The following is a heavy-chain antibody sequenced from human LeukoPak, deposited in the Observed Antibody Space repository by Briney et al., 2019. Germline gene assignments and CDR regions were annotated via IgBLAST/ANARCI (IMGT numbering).Heavy chain of an antibody. Sequence: GESPKISCQGSGYSFTSYWIGWVRQMPGKGLEWMGIIYPGDSDTRYSPSFQGQVTISVDKSVSTAYLQWNTLKASDTAMYYCVRPTSVMTGPKVEYWGQGTMVIVSS. CDR2: IYPGDSDT. J-gene: IGHJ4*02. D-gene: IGHD3-16*01. CDR3: VRPTSVMTGPKVEY. V-gene: IGHV5-51*01. CDR1: GYSFTSYW.